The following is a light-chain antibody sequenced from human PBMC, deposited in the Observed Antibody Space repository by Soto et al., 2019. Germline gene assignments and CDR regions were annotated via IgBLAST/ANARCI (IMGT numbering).Light chain of an antibody. V-gene: IGKV3-20*01. CDR1: QSVSGN. Sequence: SQCQSPGASATLSCRASQSVSGNLAWYQQKPGQAPRLLIYGASTRATGIPARFSGSGSGTDFTLTISRLEPEDFAVYYCQQDGSKSQTFGGGTKVDIK. J-gene: IGKJ4*01. CDR2: GAS. CDR3: QQDGSKSQT.